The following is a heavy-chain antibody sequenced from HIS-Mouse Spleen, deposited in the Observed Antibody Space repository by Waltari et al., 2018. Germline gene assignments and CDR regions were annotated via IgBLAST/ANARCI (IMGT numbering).Heavy chain of an antibody. Sequence: QVQLQESGPGLVKPSQTLSLTCTVSGGSISSGDYYWGWIRQPPGKGLEWIGYIYYSGRTYDNPSLKRRVTISVDTAKNQFSLKLSSVTAADTAVYYCARDMRTAPDYWGQGTLVTVSS. D-gene: IGHD2-21*02. CDR1: GGSISSGDYY. V-gene: IGHV4-30-4*01. CDR3: ARDMRTAPDY. CDR2: IYYSGRT. J-gene: IGHJ4*02.